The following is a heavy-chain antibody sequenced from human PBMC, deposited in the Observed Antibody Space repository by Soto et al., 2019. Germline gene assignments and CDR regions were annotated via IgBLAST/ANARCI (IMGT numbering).Heavy chain of an antibody. CDR3: AREGASGSQIGY. D-gene: IGHD3-22*01. CDR2: IIPIFGTA. V-gene: IGHV1-69*01. J-gene: IGHJ4*02. Sequence: QVQLVQSGAEVKKPGSSVKVSCKASGGTFSSYAISWVRQAPGQGLERMGGIIPIFGTANYAQKFQGRVTITADESTSTAYMALSSLRSEDTAVYYCAREGASGSQIGYWGQGTLVTVSS. CDR1: GGTFSSYA.